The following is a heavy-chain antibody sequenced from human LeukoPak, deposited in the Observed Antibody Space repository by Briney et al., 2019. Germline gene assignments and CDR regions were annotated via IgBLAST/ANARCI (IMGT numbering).Heavy chain of an antibody. J-gene: IGHJ4*02. CDR1: GGSISSYY. V-gene: IGHV4-59*01. CDR2: IYYSGST. Sequence: SEAPSLTCTVSGGSISSYYWNWIRQPPGKGLEWIGYIYYSGSTNYNPSLKSRVTISLDTSKNQFSLKLSSVTAADTAVYYCARGSSGWYSHLGYWGQGTLVTVSS. D-gene: IGHD6-19*01. CDR3: ARGSSGWYSHLGY.